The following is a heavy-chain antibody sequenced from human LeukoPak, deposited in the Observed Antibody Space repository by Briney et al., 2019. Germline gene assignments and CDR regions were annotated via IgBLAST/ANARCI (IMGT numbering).Heavy chain of an antibody. V-gene: IGHV3-30-3*01. D-gene: IGHD3-9*01. J-gene: IGHJ6*02. CDR2: ISYDGSNK. CDR1: GFTVSNNY. Sequence: GGSLRLSCAASGFTVSNNYMTWVRQAPGKGLEWVAVISYDGSNKYYADSVKGRFTISRDNSKNTLYLQMNSLRAEDTAVYYCARDREYYDILTGYPYYYGMDVWGQGTTVTVSS. CDR3: ARDREYYDILTGYPYYYGMDV.